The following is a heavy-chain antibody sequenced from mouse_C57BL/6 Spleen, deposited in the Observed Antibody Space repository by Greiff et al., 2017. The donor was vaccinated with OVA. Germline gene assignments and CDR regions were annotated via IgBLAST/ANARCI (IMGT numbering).Heavy chain of an antibody. D-gene: IGHD2-4*01. Sequence: QVQLQQSGAELVKPGASVKISCKASGYAFSSYWMNWVKQRPGKGLEWIGQIYPGDGDTNYNGKFKGKATLTADKSSSTAYMQLSSLTSEDSAVYFCVVIYYDYDWYFDVWGTGTTVTVSA. CDR3: VVIYYDYDWYFDV. J-gene: IGHJ1*03. CDR2: IYPGDGDT. CDR1: GYAFSSYW. V-gene: IGHV1-80*01.